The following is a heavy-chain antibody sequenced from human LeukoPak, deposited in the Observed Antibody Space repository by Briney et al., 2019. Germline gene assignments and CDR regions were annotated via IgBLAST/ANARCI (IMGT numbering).Heavy chain of an antibody. CDR2: IYTSGST. CDR3: ARDGGGYNLDY. V-gene: IGHV4-61*02. CDR1: GGSISSGSYY. J-gene: IGHJ4*02. D-gene: IGHD5-24*01. Sequence: SETLSLTCTVSGGSISSGSYYWSWIRQPAGKGLEWIGRIYTSGSTNYNPSLKSRVTISVDTSKNQFSLKLSSVTAADTAVYYCARDGGGYNLDYWGQGTLVTVSS.